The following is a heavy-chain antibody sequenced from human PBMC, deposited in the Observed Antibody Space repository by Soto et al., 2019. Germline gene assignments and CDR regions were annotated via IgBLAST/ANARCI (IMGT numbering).Heavy chain of an antibody. CDR2: IGPESGAT. CDR1: GYTFTGHY. Sequence: SVKVSCKASGYTFTGHYIHWVRQAPEQGPEWMGEIGPESGATRYAQKFQGRVTMTRDMSITTVYMELNNLSPDDTAVYFCGRGRSGQIVVFYWGQGTPVTVSS. V-gene: IGHV1-2*02. CDR3: GRGRSGQIVVFY. J-gene: IGHJ4*02. D-gene: IGHD1-26*01.